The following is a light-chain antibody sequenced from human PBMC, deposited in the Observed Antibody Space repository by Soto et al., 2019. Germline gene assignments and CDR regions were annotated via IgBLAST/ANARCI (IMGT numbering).Light chain of an antibody. V-gene: IGLV7-43*01. J-gene: IGLJ2*01. CDR1: TGAVTSGYY. Sequence: QAVVTQEPSLTVSPGGTVTLTCASSTGAVTSGYYPNWFQQKPGQPPRALIYSTTYKHSWTPARFSGSLLGGKAALTLSGVPPEEAADYYSLLFYGDVVVFGGGTKLTVL. CDR3: LLFYGDVVV. CDR2: STT.